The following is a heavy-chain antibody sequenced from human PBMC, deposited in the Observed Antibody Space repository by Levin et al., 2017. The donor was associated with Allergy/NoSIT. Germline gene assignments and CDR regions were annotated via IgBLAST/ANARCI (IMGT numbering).Heavy chain of an antibody. CDR3: ARDGAIVVVTAPDAFDI. V-gene: IGHV3-33*01. Sequence: GESLKISCAASGFTFSSYGMHWVRQAPGKGLEWVAVIWYDGSNKYYADSVKGRFTISRDNSKNTLYLQMNSLRAEDTAVYYCARDGAIVVVTAPDAFDIWGQGTMVTVSS. J-gene: IGHJ3*02. CDR2: IWYDGSNK. CDR1: GFTFSSYG. D-gene: IGHD2-21*02.